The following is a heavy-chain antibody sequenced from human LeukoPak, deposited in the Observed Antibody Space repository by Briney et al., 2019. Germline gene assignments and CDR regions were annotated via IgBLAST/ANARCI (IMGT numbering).Heavy chain of an antibody. V-gene: IGHV3-23*01. Sequence: GGSLRLSCAASGLTFSSYAMTWVRQAPGKGLEWVSGISSSGGSTYYADSVKGWFTISRDNSKNTLYLQMNSLRTEDTALYYCATLYSTYYWGQGTLVTVSS. J-gene: IGHJ4*02. CDR2: ISSSGGST. D-gene: IGHD6-13*01. CDR1: GLTFSSYA. CDR3: ATLYSTYY.